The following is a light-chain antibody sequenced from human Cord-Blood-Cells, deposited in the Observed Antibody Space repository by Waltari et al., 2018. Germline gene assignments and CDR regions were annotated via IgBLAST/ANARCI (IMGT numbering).Light chain of an antibody. CDR1: HLGSKS. J-gene: IGLJ2*01. V-gene: IGLV3-21*04. CDR2: YDS. Sequence: SYVLTQPPSVSVAPGKTARITCGGNHLGSKSVHWYQQKPGQAPVLVIYYDSDRPSGIPERFSGSNSGNTATLTISRVEAGDEADYYCQVWDSSSDHPVFGGGTKLTVL. CDR3: QVWDSSSDHPV.